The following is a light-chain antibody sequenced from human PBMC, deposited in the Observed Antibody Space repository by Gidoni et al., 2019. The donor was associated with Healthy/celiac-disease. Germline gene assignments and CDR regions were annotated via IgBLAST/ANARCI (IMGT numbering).Light chain of an antibody. J-gene: IGLJ1*01. V-gene: IGLV3-19*01. CDR3: NSRDSSGNHP. CDR2: GKN. CDR1: SLRSYY. Sequence: SSELTQDPAVSVALGQTVRITCQGDSLRSYYARWYQQKPGQAPVLVIYGKNNRPSVIPDRFSGSSSGNTASLTITGAQAEDDADYYCNSRDSSGNHPFGTGTKVTVL.